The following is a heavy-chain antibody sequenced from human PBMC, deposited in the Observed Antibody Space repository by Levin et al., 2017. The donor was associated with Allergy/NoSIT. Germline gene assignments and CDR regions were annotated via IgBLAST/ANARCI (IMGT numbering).Heavy chain of an antibody. J-gene: IGHJ4*02. V-gene: IGHV1-2*06. CDR3: ALGITIFGVVMEIDY. CDR1: GYTFTGYY. Sequence: PAASVKVSCKASGYTFTGYYMHWVRQAPGQGLEWMGRINPNSGGTNYAQKFQGRVTMTRDTSISTAYMELSRLRSDDTAVYYCALGITIFGVVMEIDYWGQGTLVTVSS. CDR2: INPNSGGT. D-gene: IGHD3-3*01.